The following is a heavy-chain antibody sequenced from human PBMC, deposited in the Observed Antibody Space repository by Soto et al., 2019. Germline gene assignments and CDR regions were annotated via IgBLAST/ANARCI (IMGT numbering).Heavy chain of an antibody. CDR1: GGSISSGGYY. D-gene: IGHD4-17*01. J-gene: IGHJ6*03. Sequence: KPSETLSLTCTVSGGSISSGGYYWSWIRQHPGKGLEWIGYIYYSGSTYYNPSLKSRVTISVDTSKNQFSLKLSSVTAADTAVYYCARRRDDYGDYGGYYYYYMDVWGKGTTVTVSS. CDR3: ARRRDDYGDYGGYYYYYMDV. V-gene: IGHV4-31*03. CDR2: IYYSGST.